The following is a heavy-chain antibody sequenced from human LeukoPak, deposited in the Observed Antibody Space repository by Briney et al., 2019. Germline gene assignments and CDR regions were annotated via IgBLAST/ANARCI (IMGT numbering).Heavy chain of an antibody. Sequence: AGRSLRLSCAASGFTFSSYAMHWVRQAPGKGLEWVAVISYDGSNIYYADSVKGRFTISGDNSKNTLYLQMNSLRAEDTAVYYCARDGSPYNPRFDYWGQGTLVTVSS. CDR2: ISYDGSNI. D-gene: IGHD5-24*01. CDR1: GFTFSSYA. CDR3: ARDGSPYNPRFDY. V-gene: IGHV3-30-3*01. J-gene: IGHJ4*02.